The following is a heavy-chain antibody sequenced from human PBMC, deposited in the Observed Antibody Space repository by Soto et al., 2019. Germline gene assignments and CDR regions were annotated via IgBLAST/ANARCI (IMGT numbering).Heavy chain of an antibody. CDR2: ISYDGTIK. V-gene: IGHV3-30-3*02. CDR1: GFSFSNYA. D-gene: IGHD3-10*02. CDR3: SKGSGPPHRPFDPMFLHGGGDY. Sequence: QVQLVESGGGVVQPGRSLTLSCVASGFSFSNYAMHWVRHTPGKGLEWVAVISYDGTIKYYADSVKGRFTISRDNSKTVLEGQKDSPKTERTAIYYRSKGSGPPHRPFDPMFLHGGGDYWGQGTLVTVSS. J-gene: IGHJ4*02.